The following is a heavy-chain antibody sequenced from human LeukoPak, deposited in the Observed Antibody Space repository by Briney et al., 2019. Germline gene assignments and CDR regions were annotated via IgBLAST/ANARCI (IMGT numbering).Heavy chain of an antibody. V-gene: IGHV3-21*04. CDR2: ISTMSNYI. CDR1: GFDFSTYA. J-gene: IGHJ4*02. CDR3: AKSHVSTATGTGRYFDY. Sequence: GGSLRLSCAASGFDFSTYAINWVRQAPGKGLEWVSSISTMSNYIYYADSVKGRFTISRDNSKHTVYLQMDGLRAEDTAVYYCAKSHVSTATGTGRYFDYWGQGTLVTVSS. D-gene: IGHD3-9*01.